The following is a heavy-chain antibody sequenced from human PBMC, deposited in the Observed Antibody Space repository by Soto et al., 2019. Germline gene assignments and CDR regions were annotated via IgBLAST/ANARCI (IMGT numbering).Heavy chain of an antibody. CDR2: IYPGASDI. J-gene: IGHJ4*02. CDR3: ARQGTSSGSDYAAFDF. V-gene: IGHV5-51*01. CDR1: GYTFIYFW. Sequence: GESLKISCQASGYTFIYFWVAWVRQVPGKGLEWMGVIYPGASDIRYSPSFEGHVTISADKSTNTAYLQWSSLEAADTAIYYCARQGTSSGSDYAAFDFWGPGTLVTVS. D-gene: IGHD3-10*01.